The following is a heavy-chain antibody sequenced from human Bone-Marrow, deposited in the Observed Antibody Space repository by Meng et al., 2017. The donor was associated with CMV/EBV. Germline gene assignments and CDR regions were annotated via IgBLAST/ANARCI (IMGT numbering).Heavy chain of an antibody. Sequence: ASVKVSCKASGYTFSNYGIIWVRQAPGQGLEWMGWISAYNGNTKSAREFQGRVTMTTDTSTSTAYTEVKSLRSDDTAVYYCARASGPAIYQLLSIYWGQGTLVTVSS. CDR3: ARASGPAIYQLLSIY. V-gene: IGHV1-18*01. CDR1: GYTFSNYG. D-gene: IGHD2-2*01. CDR2: ISAYNGNT. J-gene: IGHJ4*02.